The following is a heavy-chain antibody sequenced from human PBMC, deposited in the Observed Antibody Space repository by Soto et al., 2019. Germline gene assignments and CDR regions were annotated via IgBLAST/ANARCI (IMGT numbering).Heavy chain of an antibody. CDR3: VRAPEQRPIDF. V-gene: IGHV3-74*03. J-gene: IGHJ4*01. D-gene: IGHD6-19*01. Sequence: PGGSLRLSCAPSGFSLSGYWMHWVRQVPGKGLLWVSRISVDGRDTTYADSVKGRFTISRDNAKNTLYLQMASLRAEDTAVYYCVRAPEQRPIDFWGQGSLVTVSS. CDR2: ISVDGRDT. CDR1: GFSLSGYW.